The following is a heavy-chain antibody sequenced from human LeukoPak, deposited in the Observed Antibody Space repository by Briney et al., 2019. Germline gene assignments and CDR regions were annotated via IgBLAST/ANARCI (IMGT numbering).Heavy chain of an antibody. V-gene: IGHV1-2*06. D-gene: IGHD1-1*01. CDR1: GYTFTGYY. CDR2: INPNIGDT. Sequence: ASVKVSCKASGYTFTGYYMHWVRQAPGQGLEWMGRINPNIGDTNYAQNFQGRVTMTRDTSISTAYMELSRLRSDDTAVYYCARDRGYNWNPYYLDYWGQGTLVTVS. J-gene: IGHJ4*02. CDR3: ARDRGYNWNPYYLDY.